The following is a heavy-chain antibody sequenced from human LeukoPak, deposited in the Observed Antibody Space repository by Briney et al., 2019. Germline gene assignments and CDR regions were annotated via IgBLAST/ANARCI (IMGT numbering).Heavy chain of an antibody. J-gene: IGHJ5*02. V-gene: IGHV3-20*04. CDR2: INWNGGST. CDR3: ARDIAVAGTGRRWFDP. CDR1: GFTFDDYG. Sequence: GGSLRLSCAASGFTFDDYGMSWVRQAPGKGLEWVSGINWNGGSTGYADSVKGRFTISRDNAKNSLYLQMNSLRAEDTALYYCARDIAVAGTGRRWFDPWGQGTLVTVSS. D-gene: IGHD6-19*01.